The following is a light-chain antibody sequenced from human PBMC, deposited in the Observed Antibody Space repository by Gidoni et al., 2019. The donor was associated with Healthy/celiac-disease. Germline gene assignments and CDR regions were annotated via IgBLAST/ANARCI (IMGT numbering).Light chain of an antibody. J-gene: IGKJ2*01. CDR3: QQSYSTPYT. V-gene: IGKV1-39*01. CDR1: QSITSY. CDR2: GAS. Sequence: DIQMTQSPSSLSASVGDRVTITCRASQSITSYLNWYQQKPGTAPKLLIYGASSLQSGVPSRFSGSGSGTGFTLTISSLQPEDFATYYCQQSYSTPYTFGQGTKLEIK.